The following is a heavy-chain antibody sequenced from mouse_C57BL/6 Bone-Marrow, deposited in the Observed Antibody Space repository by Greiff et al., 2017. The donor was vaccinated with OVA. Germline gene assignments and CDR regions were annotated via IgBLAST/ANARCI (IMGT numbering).Heavy chain of an antibody. V-gene: IGHV1-62-2*01. Sequence: VQLQESGAELVKPGASVKLSCKASGYTFTEYTIHWVKQRSGQGLEWIGWFYPGRGSIKYNEKFKDKATLTADKSSSTVYMELSRLTSEDSAVYFCARHEDSHYYVSSDWFAYWGQGTLVTVSA. CDR3: ARHEDSHYYVSSDWFAY. CDR1: GYTFTEYT. CDR2: FYPGRGSI. D-gene: IGHD1-1*01. J-gene: IGHJ3*01.